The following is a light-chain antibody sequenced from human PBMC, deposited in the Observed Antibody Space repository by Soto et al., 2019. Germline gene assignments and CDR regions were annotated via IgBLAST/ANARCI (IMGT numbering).Light chain of an antibody. CDR3: SSYAGSNNYV. V-gene: IGLV2-8*01. J-gene: IGLJ1*01. CDR1: SSDVGVYNS. CDR2: EVT. Sequence: QSALTQPPSASGSPGQSVTISCTGTSSDVGVYNSVSWYQQHPAKAPKLMIYEVTKRPSGVPDRFSGSKSGNTASLTVSGLQAEDEADYYCSSYAGSNNYVFGTGTKLTVL.